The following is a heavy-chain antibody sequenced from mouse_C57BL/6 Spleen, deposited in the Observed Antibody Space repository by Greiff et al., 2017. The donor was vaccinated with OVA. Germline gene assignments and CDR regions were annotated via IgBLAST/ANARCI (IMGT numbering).Heavy chain of an antibody. CDR2: IWSDGST. J-gene: IGHJ4*01. CDR1: GFSLTSYG. V-gene: IGHV2-6-1*01. CDR3: ARQDPYAMDY. Sequence: VKLMESGPGLVAPSQSLSITCPVSGFSLTSYGVHWVRHPPGKGLAWLVVIWSDGSTTYNSALQSRLSISKDNSKSQVFLKMNSLQTDDTAMYYCARQDPYAMDYWGQGTSVTVSS.